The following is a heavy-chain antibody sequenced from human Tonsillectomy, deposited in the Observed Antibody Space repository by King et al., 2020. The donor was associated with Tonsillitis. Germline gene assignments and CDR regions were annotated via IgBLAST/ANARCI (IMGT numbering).Heavy chain of an antibody. CDR2: ISYTGST. J-gene: IGHJ4*02. V-gene: IGHV4-59*01. D-gene: IGHD5-24*01. CDR3: AREMATPWGGFDY. CDR1: GGSISRYY. Sequence: VHLQESGPGLVKPSETLSLTCTVSGGSISRYYWSWIRQPPGKGLEWIGYISYTGSTNYNPSLKSRLTFSVDTSKNQFSLKLSSVTAADTAVYFCAREMATPWGGFDYWGQGTLVPVSS.